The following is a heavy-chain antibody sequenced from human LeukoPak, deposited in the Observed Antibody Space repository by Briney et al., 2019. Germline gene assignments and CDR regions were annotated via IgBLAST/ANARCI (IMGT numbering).Heavy chain of an antibody. CDR2: INPNSGGT. J-gene: IGHJ4*02. CDR3: ARKVGATIHFDY. V-gene: IGHV1-2*02. Sequence: ASVKVSCKASGYTFTGYYMHWVRQAPGQGLEWMGWINPNSGGTNYAQKFQGRDTMTRDTSISTAYMELSRLRSDDTAVYYCARKVGATIHFDYWGQETLVTVSS. CDR1: GYTFTGYY. D-gene: IGHD5-12*01.